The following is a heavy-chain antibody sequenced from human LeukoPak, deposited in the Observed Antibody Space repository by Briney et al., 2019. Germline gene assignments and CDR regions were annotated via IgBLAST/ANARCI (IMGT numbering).Heavy chain of an antibody. CDR1: GYTFTGYY. V-gene: IGHV1-2*02. D-gene: IGHD6-13*01. CDR3: ARDTAEGAADHPFDP. J-gene: IGHJ5*02. CDR2: INPNSGGT. Sequence: GASVKVSCKASGYTFTGYYMHWVRQAPGQGLEWMGWINPNSGGTNYAQKFQGRVTMTRDTSISTAYMELSRLRSDDTAVYYCARDTAEGAADHPFDPWGQGTLVTVSS.